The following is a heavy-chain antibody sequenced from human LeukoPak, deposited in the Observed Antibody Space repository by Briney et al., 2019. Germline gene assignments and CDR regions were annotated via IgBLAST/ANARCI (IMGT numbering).Heavy chain of an antibody. CDR1: GGSFSGYY. D-gene: IGHD3-16*02. V-gene: IGHV4-34*01. CDR3: ARLGVIAHYYYYYYMDV. CDR2: INHSGST. Sequence: PSETLSLTCAVYGGSFSGYYWSWIRQPPGKGLEWIGEINHSGSTNYNPSLKSRVTISVDTSKNQFSLKLSSVTAADTAVYYCARLGVIAHYYYYYYMDVWGKGTTVTISS. J-gene: IGHJ6*03.